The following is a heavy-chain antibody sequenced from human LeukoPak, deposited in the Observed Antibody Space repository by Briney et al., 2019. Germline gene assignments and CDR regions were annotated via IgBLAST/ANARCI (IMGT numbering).Heavy chain of an antibody. D-gene: IGHD3/OR15-3a*01. CDR3: SRHPPGGTGTYYGMDV. J-gene: IGHJ6*02. CDR2: MNPNSGNT. V-gene: IGHV1-8*01. Sequence: ASVKVSCKASGYTSTSYDINWVRQATGQGLEWMGWMNPNSGNTGYAQKFQGRVTMTRNTSISTAYMELSSLRSEDTAVYYCSRHPPGGTGTYYGMDVWGQGTTVTVSS. CDR1: GYTSTSYD.